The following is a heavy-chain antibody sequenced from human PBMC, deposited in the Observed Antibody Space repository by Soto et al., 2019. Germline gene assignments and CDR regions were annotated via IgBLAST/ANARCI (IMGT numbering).Heavy chain of an antibody. Sequence: SETLSLTCTVSGGSISSYYWSWIRQPPGKGLEWIGYIYYSGSTNYNPSLKSRVTISVDTSKNQFSLKLSSVTAADTAMYYCARAVWEYSYGPGWDWFDPWGQGTLVTVSS. CDR1: GGSISSYY. CDR2: IYYSGST. J-gene: IGHJ5*02. V-gene: IGHV4-59*01. CDR3: ARAVWEYSYGPGWDWFDP. D-gene: IGHD5-18*01.